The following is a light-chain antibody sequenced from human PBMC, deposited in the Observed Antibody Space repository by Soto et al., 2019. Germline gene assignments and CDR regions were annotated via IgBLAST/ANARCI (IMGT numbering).Light chain of an antibody. Sequence: QFFLTQPASVSGSPGQSITISCTGTSSDVGAYNFVSWHQQHPGKAPKLMIYNVYDRPSGISYRFSGSKSGNTASLTISGLQGEDEADYYCSAYTVSRTYVFGTGTKVTVL. V-gene: IGLV2-14*03. CDR3: SAYTVSRTYV. J-gene: IGLJ1*01. CDR2: NVY. CDR1: SSDVGAYNF.